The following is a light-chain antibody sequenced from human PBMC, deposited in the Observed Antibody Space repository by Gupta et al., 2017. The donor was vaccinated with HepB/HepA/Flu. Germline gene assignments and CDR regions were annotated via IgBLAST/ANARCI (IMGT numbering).Light chain of an antibody. J-gene: IGKJ1*01. CDR1: HIITRY. CDR2: TTS. V-gene: IGKV1-39*01. CDR3: QQSFRTPWT. Sequence: DIQVTQSPSSLSASVGDRVNITCRTSHIITRYLNWYQQKPGKAPKVLIYTTSRVQSGVPSRFSGSGSVTDFTLTISSLQHEDFATYYCQQSFRTPWTFGQGTKVEIK.